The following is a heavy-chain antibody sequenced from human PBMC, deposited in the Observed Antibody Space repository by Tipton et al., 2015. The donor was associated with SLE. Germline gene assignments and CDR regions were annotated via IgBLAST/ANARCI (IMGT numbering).Heavy chain of an antibody. V-gene: IGHV1-69*13. CDR1: GGTFSSYA. Sequence: QSGPEVRKPGSSVKVSCKASGGTFSSYAISWVRQAPGQGLEWMGRIIPIFGTANYAQKFQGRVTITADESTSTAYMELSSLRSEDTAVYYCARDVPTADFWSGYFAFDIWGQGTMVTVSS. J-gene: IGHJ3*02. D-gene: IGHD3-3*01. CDR2: IIPIFGTA. CDR3: ARDVPTADFWSGYFAFDI.